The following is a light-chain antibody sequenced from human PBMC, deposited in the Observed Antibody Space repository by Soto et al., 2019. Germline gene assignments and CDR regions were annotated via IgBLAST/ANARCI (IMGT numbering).Light chain of an antibody. J-gene: IGLJ3*02. V-gene: IGLV1-40*01. CDR2: G. Sequence: QSVLTQPPSVSGAPGQRVTISCTGSSSNIGAGYPVHWYQQLPGTAPKLLVAGNRPSGIPDRFSVSKSGASASLAITGLQAEDEADYYCQSYDSSLSRRWVFGGGTKLTVL. CDR1: SSNIGAGYP. CDR3: QSYDSSLSRRWV.